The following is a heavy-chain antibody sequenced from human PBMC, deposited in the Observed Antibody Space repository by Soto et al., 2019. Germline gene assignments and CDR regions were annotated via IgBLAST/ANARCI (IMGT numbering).Heavy chain of an antibody. J-gene: IGHJ5*02. Sequence: SETLSLTCTVSGGSVSSGDYYWSWIRQPPGKGLEWIGYIYYSGSTYYNPSLKSRVTISVDTSKNQFSLKLSSVTAADTAVYYCAREEVSEGSGYYWFDPWGQGTLVTVSS. V-gene: IGHV4-30-4*01. CDR1: GGSVSSGDYY. CDR3: AREEVSEGSGYYWFDP. CDR2: IYYSGST. D-gene: IGHD3-22*01.